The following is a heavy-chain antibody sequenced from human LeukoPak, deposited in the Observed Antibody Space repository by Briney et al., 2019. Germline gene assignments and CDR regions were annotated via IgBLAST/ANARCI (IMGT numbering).Heavy chain of an antibody. CDR3: AGTSNGGY. CDR2: IYYTGGT. Sequence: PSETLSLTCAFSAASFTSGDFSWSRIRQPPGKGLEGIAYIYYTGGTMYNPSLKSRVTILMDTSKNQISLQMRSVTTADTAVYYCAGTSNGGYWGQGRLVTVSS. CDR1: AASFTSGDFS. J-gene: IGHJ4*02. V-gene: IGHV4-61*08.